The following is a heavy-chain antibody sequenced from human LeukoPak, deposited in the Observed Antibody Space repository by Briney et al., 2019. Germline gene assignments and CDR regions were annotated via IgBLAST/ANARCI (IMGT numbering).Heavy chain of an antibody. D-gene: IGHD6-6*01. CDR1: GYTFNGYY. CDR3: ARVRDFSRSPFDWFDP. J-gene: IGHJ5*02. Sequence: GASVKVSCKASGYTFNGYYMHWVRQAPGQGLEWLGWINPDSGGTDSPQKFQGRVTMTRDASISTAYMELNNLTSDDTAVYHCARVRDFSRSPFDWFDPWGQGTLVTVSS. V-gene: IGHV1-2*02. CDR2: INPDSGGT.